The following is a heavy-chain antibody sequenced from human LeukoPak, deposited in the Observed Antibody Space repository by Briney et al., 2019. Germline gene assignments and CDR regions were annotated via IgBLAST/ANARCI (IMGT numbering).Heavy chain of an antibody. CDR1: GVSISSYY. D-gene: IGHD3-16*01. CDR2: IYYSGST. J-gene: IGHJ4*02. V-gene: IGHV4-59*01. Sequence: SETLSLTCTVSGVSISSYYWSWIRQPPGKGLEWIGYIYYSGSTNYNPSLKSRVTISVDTSKNQFSLKLSSVTAADTAVYYCARDLGTRSALDYWGQGTLVTVSS. CDR3: ARDLGTRSALDY.